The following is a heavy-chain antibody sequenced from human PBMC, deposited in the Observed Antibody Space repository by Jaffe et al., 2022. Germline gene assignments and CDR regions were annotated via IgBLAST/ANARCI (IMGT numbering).Heavy chain of an antibody. CDR3: ASRRGSGSYYNRGSAFDY. Sequence: QVQLQQWGAGLLKPSETLSLTCAVYGGSFSGYYWSWIRQPPGKGLEWIGEINHSGSTNYNPSLKSRVTISVDTSKNQFSLKLSSVTAADTAVYYCASRRGSGSYYNRGSAFDYWGQGTLVTVSS. J-gene: IGHJ4*02. CDR2: INHSGST. CDR1: GGSFSGYY. V-gene: IGHV4-34*01. D-gene: IGHD3-10*01.